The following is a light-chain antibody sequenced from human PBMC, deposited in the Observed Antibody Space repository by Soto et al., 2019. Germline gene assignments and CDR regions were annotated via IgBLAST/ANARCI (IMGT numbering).Light chain of an antibody. J-gene: IGLJ3*02. CDR2: EAT. CDR3: CSYAGSMTWV. V-gene: IGLV2-23*01. Sequence: QSALTQPASVSGSPGQSITISCTGSSSDVGSYTFVSWYQHHPGKAPKVMIYEATKRPSGVSHRFSGSKSGNTGSLTISGLQAEDEGEYYCCSYAGSMTWVFGGGTKLTVL. CDR1: SSDVGSYTF.